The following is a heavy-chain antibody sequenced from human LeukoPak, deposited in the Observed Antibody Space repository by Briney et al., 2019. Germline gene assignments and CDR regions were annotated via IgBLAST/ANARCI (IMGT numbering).Heavy chain of an antibody. CDR1: GFTFDDYT. CDR2: ISWDGGST. J-gene: IGHJ4*02. D-gene: IGHD2-2*01. V-gene: IGHV3-43*01. CDR3: AKSRVRANQPPKYYFDY. Sequence: PGGSLRLSCAASGFTFDDYTMHWVRQAPGKGLEWVSLISWDGGSTYYADSVKGRFTISRDNSKNTLYLQMNSLRAEDTAVYYCAKSRVRANQPPKYYFDYWGQGTLVTVSS.